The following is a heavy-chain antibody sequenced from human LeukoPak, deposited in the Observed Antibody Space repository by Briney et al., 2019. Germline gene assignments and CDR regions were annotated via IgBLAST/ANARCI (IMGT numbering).Heavy chain of an antibody. J-gene: IGHJ4*02. Sequence: ASVKVSCKASGYTFTGYYMHWVRQAPGQGLEWMGWINPNSGGTNYAQKFQGWVTMTRDTSISTAYMELSRLRSDDTAVYYCAKDRVTAAGYYFDHWGQGTLVTVSS. CDR3: AKDRVTAAGYYFDH. CDR2: INPNSGGT. D-gene: IGHD6-13*01. V-gene: IGHV1-2*04. CDR1: GYTFTGYY.